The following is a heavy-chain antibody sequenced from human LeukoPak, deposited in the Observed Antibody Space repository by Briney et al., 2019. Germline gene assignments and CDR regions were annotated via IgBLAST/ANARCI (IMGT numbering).Heavy chain of an antibody. CDR1: GYSISSGYY. CDR2: IYHSGST. V-gene: IGHV4-38-2*02. J-gene: IGHJ4*02. D-gene: IGHD6-13*01. CDR3: ARRRGPYSSSWYAVDY. Sequence: PSETLSLTCTVSGYSISSGYYWGWIRQPPGKGLEWIGSIYHSGSTYYNPSLKSRVAISVDTSKNQFSLKLSSVTAADTAVYYCARRRGPYSSSWYAVDYWGQGTLVTVSS.